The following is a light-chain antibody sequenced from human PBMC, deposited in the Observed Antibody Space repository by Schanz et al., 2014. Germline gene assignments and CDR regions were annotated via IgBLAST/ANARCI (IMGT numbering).Light chain of an antibody. CDR2: EVT. Sequence: QSALTQPASVSGSPGQSITISCTGTSSDVGGYDFVSWYQQHPGKAPKLMIYEVTKRPSGVPDRFSGSKSGNTASLTVSGLQAEDEADYYCSSYAGSNTLFVVFGGGTKLTVL. CDR3: SSYAGSNTLFVV. V-gene: IGLV2-8*01. J-gene: IGLJ2*01. CDR1: SSDVGGYDF.